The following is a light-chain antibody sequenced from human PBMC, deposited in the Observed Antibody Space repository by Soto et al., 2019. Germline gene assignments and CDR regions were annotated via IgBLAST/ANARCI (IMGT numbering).Light chain of an antibody. CDR3: QHYSNLPQFT. V-gene: IGKV1-33*01. J-gene: IGKJ3*01. Sequence: DIQMTQSPSSLSASVGARVSITCQASEDIRTSLSWFQYKPGRAPKLLIYGASYLETGVPSRFRGSGSVTDFTLTISSMHPEDIATYFCQHYSNLPQFTFGPGTIVDIK. CDR2: GAS. CDR1: EDIRTS.